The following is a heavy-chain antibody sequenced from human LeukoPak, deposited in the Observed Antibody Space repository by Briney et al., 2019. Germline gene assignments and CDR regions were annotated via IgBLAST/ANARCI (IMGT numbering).Heavy chain of an antibody. CDR1: GYTFTGYY. D-gene: IGHD2-15*01. J-gene: IGHJ6*02. Sequence: ASVKVSCKASGYTFTGYYMHWVRQAPGQGLEWMGWINPNSGGTNYAQKFQGRVTMTRDTSISTAYMELSRLRSDDTAVYYCARDRAGEDIVVVVAATTSYYYYYSMDVWGQGTTVTVSS. V-gene: IGHV1-2*02. CDR3: ARDRAGEDIVVVVAATTSYYYYYSMDV. CDR2: INPNSGGT.